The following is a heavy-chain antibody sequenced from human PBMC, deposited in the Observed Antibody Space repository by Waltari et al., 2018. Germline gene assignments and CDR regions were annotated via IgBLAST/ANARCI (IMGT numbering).Heavy chain of an antibody. CDR3: AIQISGVVF. CDR2: INADGRAT. CDR1: GFTFSAYR. V-gene: IGHV3-74*01. J-gene: IGHJ4*02. Sequence: EVQLVGSGGGLVQPGGSLRLSCAASGFTFSAYRMHWVRQAPGKGLVWVSLINADGRATLYADSVKGRFTMSRDNAKDTLYLQMNSLRGEDTAVYYCAIQISGVVFWGQGTLVTVSS. D-gene: IGHD3-3*01.